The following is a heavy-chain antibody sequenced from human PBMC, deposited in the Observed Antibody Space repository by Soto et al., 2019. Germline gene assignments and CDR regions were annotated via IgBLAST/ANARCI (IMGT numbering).Heavy chain of an antibody. CDR3: ARFGNHFLAN. J-gene: IGHJ4*02. CDR1: GFTFSAYY. D-gene: IGHD3-10*01. Sequence: DVQLLEAGGGLVQPGGSLRLSCAASGFTFSAYYMAWVRQAPGKGLEWVSTINGRGDDTHYADSVEGRFTISRDGSKSTLYLQMNSPRADDTAIYYCARFGNHFLANWGQGTRVTVSS. V-gene: IGHV3-23*01. CDR2: INGRGDDT.